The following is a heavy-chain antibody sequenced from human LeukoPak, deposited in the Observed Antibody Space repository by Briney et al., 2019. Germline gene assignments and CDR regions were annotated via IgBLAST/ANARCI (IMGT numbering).Heavy chain of an antibody. D-gene: IGHD6-19*01. CDR3: ARKGGYSSGGYDY. CDR2: IYYSGST. V-gene: IGHV4-39*06. CDR1: GGSISSSSYY. J-gene: IGHJ4*02. Sequence: SETLSLTCTVSGGSISSSSYYWGWIRQPPGKGLELIGSIYYSGSTYYNPSLKSRVTISVDTSKNQLALKLSSVTAADTAVYYSARKGGYSSGGYDYWGQGTLVTVSS.